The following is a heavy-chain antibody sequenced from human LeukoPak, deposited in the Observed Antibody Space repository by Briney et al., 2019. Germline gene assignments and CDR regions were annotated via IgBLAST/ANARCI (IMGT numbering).Heavy chain of an antibody. Sequence: SETLCLPRAAYGESYNAYYWSWIRQPSGKGLEWIGDIDQRGTATYNPSLTSRLTISADASNNQLSLRSNYVTDSDTADYYRAVGITNLGVAASFCSGGQGNLVIGSS. CDR1: GESYNAYY. CDR3: AVGITNLGVAASFCS. V-gene: IGHV4-34*01. D-gene: IGHD3-3*01. J-gene: IGHJ1*01. CDR2: IDQRGTA.